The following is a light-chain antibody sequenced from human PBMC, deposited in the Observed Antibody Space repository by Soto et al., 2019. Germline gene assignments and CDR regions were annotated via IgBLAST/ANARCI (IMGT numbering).Light chain of an antibody. Sequence: QSVLTQPASVSGSPGQSITISCTGTSSDVGSYNLVSWYQQHPGKAPKLMIYEVSKRPSGVSNRFSGSKSGNTASLTISGLQAEDEADYYCCSYAGSSTLFGTGTKVTVL. CDR2: EVS. CDR1: SSDVGSYNL. V-gene: IGLV2-23*02. J-gene: IGLJ1*01. CDR3: CSYAGSSTL.